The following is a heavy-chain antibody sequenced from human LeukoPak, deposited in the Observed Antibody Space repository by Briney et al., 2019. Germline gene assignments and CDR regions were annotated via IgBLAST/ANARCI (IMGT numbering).Heavy chain of an antibody. J-gene: IGHJ4*02. CDR2: IYYSGST. V-gene: IGHV4-39*07. CDR3: ARASGDYGIDY. D-gene: IGHD4-17*01. CDR1: GGSISSSSYY. Sequence: PSETLSLTCTVSGGSISSSSYYWGWIRQPPGKGLEWIGSIYYSGSTYYNPSLKSRVTISVDTSKNQFSLKLSSVTAADTAVYYCARASGDYGIDYWGQGTLVTVSS.